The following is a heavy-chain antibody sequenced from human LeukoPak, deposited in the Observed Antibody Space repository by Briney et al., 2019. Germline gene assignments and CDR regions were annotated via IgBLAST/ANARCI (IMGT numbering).Heavy chain of an antibody. CDR1: GYNFIDHY. CDR3: ARSVWYSGSYGFDY. V-gene: IGHV1-2*02. J-gene: IGHJ4*02. D-gene: IGHD1-26*01. CDR2: INPNSGAT. Sequence: ASVKVSCKASGYNFIDHYIYWLRHAPGQGLEWMGWINPNSGATNYAQKFQGRVTMTGDTSMNTAHMELSRLTSDDTAVYFCARSVWYSGSYGFDYWGQGTLVRVAS.